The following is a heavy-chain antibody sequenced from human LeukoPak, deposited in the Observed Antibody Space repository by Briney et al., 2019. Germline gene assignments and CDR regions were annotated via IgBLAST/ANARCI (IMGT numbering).Heavy chain of an antibody. J-gene: IGHJ4*02. V-gene: IGHV3-21*01. Sequence: PGGSLRLSCAASGFIFSTYWMSWVREAPGKGLEWISSISTRSTYIYYADSVKGRFTISRDNDKNSLYLQMHSLRAEDTAVYYCATSAAGPDYWGQGTLVTVYS. D-gene: IGHD6-13*01. CDR3: ATSAAGPDY. CDR2: ISTRSTYI. CDR1: GFIFSTYW.